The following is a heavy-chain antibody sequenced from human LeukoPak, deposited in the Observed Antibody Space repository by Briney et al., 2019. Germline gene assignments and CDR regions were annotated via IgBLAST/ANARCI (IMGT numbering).Heavy chain of an antibody. CDR2: ISAYNGNT. D-gene: IGHD6-19*01. V-gene: IGHV1-18*01. Sequence: ASVKVSCKASGYTFTSYGISWVRQAPGQGLEWMGWISAYNGNTNYAQKFQGRVTMTRDTSISTAYMELSRLRSDDTAVYYCARARAVAVANWFDPWGQGTLVTVSS. CDR1: GYTFTSYG. J-gene: IGHJ5*02. CDR3: ARARAVAVANWFDP.